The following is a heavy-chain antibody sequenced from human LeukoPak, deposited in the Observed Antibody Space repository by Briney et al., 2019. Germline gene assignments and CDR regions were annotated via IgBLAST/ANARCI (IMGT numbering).Heavy chain of an antibody. CDR3: ARHRAEMATITDDAFNM. J-gene: IGHJ3*02. V-gene: IGHV4-4*09. CDR2: MYTTGST. Sequence: SETLSLTCTVSGSSMATYPWSWIRQPRGKGLEGVGYMYTTGSTHYNPCVKSRVTMSLVTCKNQLSLWLSSVTAADTTVFYCARHRAEMATITDDAFNMCGQGTMVTVSS. CDR1: GSSMATYP. D-gene: IGHD5-24*01.